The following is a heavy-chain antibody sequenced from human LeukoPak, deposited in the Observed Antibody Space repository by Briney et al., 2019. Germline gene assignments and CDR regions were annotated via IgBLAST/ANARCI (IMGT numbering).Heavy chain of an antibody. V-gene: IGHV1-2*02. CDR3: ARGSDHNLNTDFDY. D-gene: IGHD1-1*01. CDR2: INPNSGGT. Sequence: GASVKVSCKASGYTFTSYAMNWVRQAPGQGLEWMGWINPNSGGTNYAQKFQGRVTMTRDTSISTAYMELTRLRSDDTAVYYCARGSDHNLNTDFDYWGQGTLVTVSS. J-gene: IGHJ4*02. CDR1: GYTFTSYA.